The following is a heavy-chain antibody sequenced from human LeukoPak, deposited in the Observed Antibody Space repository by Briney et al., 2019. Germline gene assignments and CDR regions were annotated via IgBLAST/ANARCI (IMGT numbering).Heavy chain of an antibody. D-gene: IGHD6-13*01. CDR3: AKDPGSSSWLFDY. V-gene: IGHV3-30*18. J-gene: IGHJ4*02. Sequence: GRSLRLSCAASGFTFSSYGMHWVRQAPGKGLEWVAVISYDGSNKYYADSVKGRFTISRDNSKNTLYLQMNSLGAEDTAVYYCAKDPGSSSWLFDYWGQGTLVTVSS. CDR1: GFTFSSYG. CDR2: ISYDGSNK.